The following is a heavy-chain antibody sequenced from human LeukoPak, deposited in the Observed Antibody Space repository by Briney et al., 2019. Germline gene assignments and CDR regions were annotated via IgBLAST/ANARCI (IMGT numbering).Heavy chain of an antibody. J-gene: IGHJ4*02. V-gene: IGHV3-21*01. CDR2: MSSGSRYI. CDR3: ARDRPTGASRLFVVQ. D-gene: IGHD3-3*01. Sequence: PGGSPRLSCAASGLTFSSYSMTWVRQAPGKGLEWVSSMSSGSRYIYYADSVRGRFTISRDNAKSSLYLLMNSLRAEDTAVYYCARDRPTGASRLFVVQWGQGPLVTVSS. CDR1: GLTFSSYS.